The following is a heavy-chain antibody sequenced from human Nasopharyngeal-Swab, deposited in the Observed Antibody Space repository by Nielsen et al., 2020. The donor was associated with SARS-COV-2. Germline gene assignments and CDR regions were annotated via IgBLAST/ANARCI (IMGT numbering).Heavy chain of an antibody. CDR3: VRGSSDWRGIDY. Sequence: GESLKISCAASGFTFSSYWVHWVRQLPGRGLVWVSRMNPDGGSISYADSVKGRFTISRDNPNNTFYLQMNSLRADDTAVYYCVRGSSDWRGIDYWGQGTLVTVSS. V-gene: IGHV3-74*01. J-gene: IGHJ4*02. CDR1: GFTFSSYW. D-gene: IGHD6-19*01. CDR2: MNPDGGSI.